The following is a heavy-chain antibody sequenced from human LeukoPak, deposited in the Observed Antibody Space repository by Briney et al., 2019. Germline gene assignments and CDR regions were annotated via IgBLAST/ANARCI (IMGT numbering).Heavy chain of an antibody. CDR1: GGSFSGYS. D-gene: IGHD6-13*01. CDR3: ARVRRGQQLVRGFDY. Sequence: NPSETLSLTCAVSGGSFSGYSSSWIRPPPGKGLEWIGEINHSVSTNYNPSLHSRGTIAVDTSKNQFSLRLSSVTAADTAVYYCARVRRGQQLVRGFDYWGQGTLVTVSS. J-gene: IGHJ4*02. CDR2: INHSVST. V-gene: IGHV4-34*01.